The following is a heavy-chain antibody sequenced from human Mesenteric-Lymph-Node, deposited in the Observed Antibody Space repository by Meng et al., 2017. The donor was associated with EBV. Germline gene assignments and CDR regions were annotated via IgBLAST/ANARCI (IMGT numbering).Heavy chain of an antibody. CDR3: ARALYSGYDYFD. D-gene: IGHD5-12*01. CDR2: ISYSGNT. CDR1: GDSISGGGYY. J-gene: IGHJ1*01. V-gene: IGHV4-30-4*01. Sequence: QVQLQASGPGLVKPSQTLSLTCGVSGDSISGGGYYWSWIRQPPGKGLEWIGYISYSGNTYYNTSLKSRLTISLDTSKNQFSLKLKSVTAADTAVYYCARALYSGYDYFDWGQGTLVTVSS.